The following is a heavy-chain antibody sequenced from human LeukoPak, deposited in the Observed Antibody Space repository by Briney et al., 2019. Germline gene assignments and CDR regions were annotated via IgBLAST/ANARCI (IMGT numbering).Heavy chain of an antibody. CDR1: GGSISSGGYS. J-gene: IGHJ4*02. CDR3: ARDFLGAGTVGATSGY. Sequence: PSETLSLTCAVSGGSISSGGYSWSWIRQPPGKGLEWIGYIYYSGSTYYNPSLKSRVTISVDTSKNQFSLKLSSVTAADTAVYYCARDFLGAGTVGATSGYWGQGTLVTVPS. CDR2: IYYSGST. D-gene: IGHD1-26*01. V-gene: IGHV4-30-4*07.